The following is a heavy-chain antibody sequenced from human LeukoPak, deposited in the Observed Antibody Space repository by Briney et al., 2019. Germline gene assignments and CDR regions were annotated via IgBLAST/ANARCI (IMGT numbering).Heavy chain of an antibody. V-gene: IGHV3-30*02. D-gene: IGHD2-15*01. Sequence: GGSLRLSCAASGFTFSSYGMHWVRQAPGKGLEWVAFIRYDGSNKYYADSVKGRFTISRDNSKNTLYLQMNSLRAEDTAVYYCAKGRVGYCSGGSCYTHAFDIWGQGTMVTVSS. CDR1: GFTFSSYG. CDR3: AKGRVGYCSGGSCYTHAFDI. J-gene: IGHJ3*02. CDR2: IRYDGSNK.